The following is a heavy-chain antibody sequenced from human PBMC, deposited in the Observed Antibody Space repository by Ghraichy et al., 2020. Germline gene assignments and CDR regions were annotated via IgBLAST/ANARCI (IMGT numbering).Heavy chain of an antibody. J-gene: IGHJ6*03. Sequence: SETLSLTCTVSGGSISSYYWSWIRQPPGKGLEWIGYIYYSGSTNYNPSLKSRVTISVDTSKNQFSLKLSSVTAADTAVYYCARLRRFYYYMDVWGKGTTVTVSS. CDR3: ARLRRFYYYMDV. V-gene: IGHV4-59*08. CDR1: GGSISSYY. CDR2: IYYSGST.